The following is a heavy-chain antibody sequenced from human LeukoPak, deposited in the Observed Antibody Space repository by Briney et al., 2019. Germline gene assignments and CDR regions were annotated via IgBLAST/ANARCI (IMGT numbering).Heavy chain of an antibody. CDR2: INPNSGGT. CDR3: ARDFPYCSSTSCYAWSISGSDY. D-gene: IGHD2-2*01. Sequence: ASVKVSCKASGYTFTGYYMHWVRQAPGHGLEWMGRINPNSGGTNYAQKFQGRVTMTRDTSISTAYMELSRLRSDDTAVYYCARDFPYCSSTSCYAWSISGSDYWGQGTLVTVSS. J-gene: IGHJ4*02. V-gene: IGHV1-2*06. CDR1: GYTFTGYY.